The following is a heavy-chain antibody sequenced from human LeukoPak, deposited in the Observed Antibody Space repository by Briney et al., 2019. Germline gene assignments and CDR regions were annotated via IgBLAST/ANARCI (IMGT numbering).Heavy chain of an antibody. Sequence: ASVKVSCKASGYIFTNYGMSWVRQAPGQGLEWMGWINTNNGNTNYAQNFRDTVTMTTDTSTNTAYMELRSLRSDDTAIYYCARGFGTNRPFDYWGQGTLVTVSS. CDR3: ARGFGTNRPFDY. J-gene: IGHJ4*02. V-gene: IGHV1-18*01. CDR2: INTNNGNT. CDR1: GYIFTNYG. D-gene: IGHD2-8*01.